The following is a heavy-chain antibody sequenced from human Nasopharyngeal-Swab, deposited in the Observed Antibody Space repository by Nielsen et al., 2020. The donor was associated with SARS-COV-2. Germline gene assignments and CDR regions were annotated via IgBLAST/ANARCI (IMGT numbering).Heavy chain of an antibody. J-gene: IGHJ4*02. CDR1: GFTISSNG. Sequence: GGSLRLSCAASGFTISSNGMTWVRQAPGKGLDWVAYISSSSSTSYYADSVKGRFTISRDNPKNSLYLQMNSLRDEDTALYYCARDVGILGATLDNGGQGTLVTVSS. CDR3: ARDVGILGATLDN. V-gene: IGHV3-48*02. CDR2: ISSSSSTS. D-gene: IGHD1-26*01.